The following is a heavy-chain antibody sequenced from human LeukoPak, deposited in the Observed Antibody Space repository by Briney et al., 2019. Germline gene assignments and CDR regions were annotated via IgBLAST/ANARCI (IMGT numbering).Heavy chain of an antibody. J-gene: IGHJ4*02. V-gene: IGHV1-2*02. D-gene: IGHD2-15*01. Sequence: ASVKVSCKASGYTFTGYYVHWVRQAPGQGLEWMGGINPKSGDTDLPQTFQGRVTMTGDTSISTAYIELTRLGSDDTAVYYCSTEDKFCTTPKCGVYWGQGTLVTVSS. CDR1: GYTFTGYY. CDR2: INPKSGDT. CDR3: STEDKFCTTPKCGVY.